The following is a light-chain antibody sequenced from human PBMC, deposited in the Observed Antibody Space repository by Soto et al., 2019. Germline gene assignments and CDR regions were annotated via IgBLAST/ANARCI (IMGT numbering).Light chain of an antibody. CDR2: AAS. V-gene: IGKV1-39*01. CDR3: QQSYSAPPT. J-gene: IGKJ1*01. Sequence: DIQMTQSPSSLSACLGDRVTITCRASQSISSYLNWYQQKPGEAPKLLIYAASSLQSGVPSRFSGSGSGTDFTLTISSLQPEDFATYYCQQSYSAPPTFGQGTKVDIK. CDR1: QSISSY.